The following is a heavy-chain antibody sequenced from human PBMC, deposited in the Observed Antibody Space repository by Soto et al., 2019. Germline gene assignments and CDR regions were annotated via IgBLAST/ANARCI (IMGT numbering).Heavy chain of an antibody. D-gene: IGHD2-21*02. V-gene: IGHV1-3*01. Sequence: QVQLVQSGAEVKKPGASVKVSCKASGYTFTSYAMHWVRQAPGQRLEWMGWINAGNGNTKYSQKFQGRVTITRDTSASTAYMERSSLRSEATAVYYCARAAYCGGDCSLWDYGMDVWGQGTTVTVSS. CDR3: ARAAYCGGDCSLWDYGMDV. CDR1: GYTFTSYA. CDR2: INAGNGNT. J-gene: IGHJ6*02.